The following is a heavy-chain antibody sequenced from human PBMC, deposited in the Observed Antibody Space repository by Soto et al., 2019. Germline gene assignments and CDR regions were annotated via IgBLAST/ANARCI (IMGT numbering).Heavy chain of an antibody. CDR1: GFTFSNAW. V-gene: IGHV3-15*01. J-gene: IGHJ3*02. Sequence: GGSLRLSCAASGFTFSNAWMSWVRQAPGKGLEWVGRIKSKTDGGTTDYAAPVKGRFTISRDDSKNTLYLQMNSLKTEDTAVYYCTTGVVPAAMVSPHDAFDIWGQGTMVTVSS. D-gene: IGHD2-2*01. CDR3: TTGVVPAAMVSPHDAFDI. CDR2: IKSKTDGGTT.